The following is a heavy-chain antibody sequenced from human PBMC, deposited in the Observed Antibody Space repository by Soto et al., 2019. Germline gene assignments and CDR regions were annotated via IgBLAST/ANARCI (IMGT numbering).Heavy chain of an antibody. Sequence: SSETLSLTCAVYGGSFSGYYWSWIRQPPGKGLEWIGEINHSGSTNYNPSLKSRVTISVDTSKNQFSLKLSSVTAADTAVYYCARSPSDLTTVTKNFDYWGQGTLVTVSS. D-gene: IGHD4-17*01. V-gene: IGHV4-34*01. CDR2: INHSGST. CDR3: ARSPSDLTTVTKNFDY. CDR1: GGSFSGYY. J-gene: IGHJ4*02.